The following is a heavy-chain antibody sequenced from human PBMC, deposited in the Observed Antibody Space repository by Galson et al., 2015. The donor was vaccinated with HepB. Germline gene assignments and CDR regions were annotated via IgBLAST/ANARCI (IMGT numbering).Heavy chain of an antibody. V-gene: IGHV3-66*02. CDR2: IYSGGST. CDR1: GFTVSSNY. CDR3: ARGPYPSGVSGGDY. D-gene: IGHD6-6*01. J-gene: IGHJ4*02. Sequence: SLRLSCAASGFTVSSNYMSWVRQAPGKGLEWVSVIYSGGSTYFADSVKGRFTISRDNSKNTLCLQMNSLRAEDTAVYYCARGPYPSGVSGGDYWGQGTLVTVSS.